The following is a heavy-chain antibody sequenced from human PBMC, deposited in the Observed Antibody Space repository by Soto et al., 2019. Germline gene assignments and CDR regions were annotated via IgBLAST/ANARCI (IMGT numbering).Heavy chain of an antibody. CDR1: GYSFSTYA. V-gene: IGHV1-3*01. CDR3: AQEPVRHQLPPELYTDV. D-gene: IGHD2-2*01. CDR2: IHGDNGNT. Sequence: QVHLVQSGAEVKKPGASVKVSCKASGYSFSTYAMNWVRQAPGQGLEWMGWIHGDNGNTKYSQKFQGRVTITRDTSASTFTSYMELSSLRSEETGVYYCAQEPVRHQLPPELYTDVWGEGTTVTVSS. J-gene: IGHJ6*03.